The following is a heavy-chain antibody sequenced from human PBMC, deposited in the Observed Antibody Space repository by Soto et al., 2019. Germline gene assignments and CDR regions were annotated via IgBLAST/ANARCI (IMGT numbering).Heavy chain of an antibody. CDR2: INHSGST. J-gene: IGHJ5*02. D-gene: IGHD6-13*01. Sequence: SETLSLTCAVYGGSFSGYYWSWIRQPPGKGLEWIGEINHSGSTNYNPSLKSRVTISVDTSKNQFSLKLSSVTAADTAVYYCARRQRYSSSWYGSWGQGTLVTVSS. V-gene: IGHV4-34*01. CDR1: GGSFSGYY. CDR3: ARRQRYSSSWYGS.